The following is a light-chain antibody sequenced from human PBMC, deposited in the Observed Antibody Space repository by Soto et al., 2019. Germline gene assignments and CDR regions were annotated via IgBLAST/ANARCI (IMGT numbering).Light chain of an antibody. CDR1: SRDVGGYNY. Sequence: QSVLPQPASVSGSPGQSITISCTGTSRDVGGYNYVSWYQQNPGKAPKLMIYEVSNRPSGVSNRFSGSKSGNMASLTISGLQAEDEADYYCSSYTINRTYVFGTGTKV. V-gene: IGLV2-14*01. J-gene: IGLJ1*01. CDR2: EVS. CDR3: SSYTINRTYV.